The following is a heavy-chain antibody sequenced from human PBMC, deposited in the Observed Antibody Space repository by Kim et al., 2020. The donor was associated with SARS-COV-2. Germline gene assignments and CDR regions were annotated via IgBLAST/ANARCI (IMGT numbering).Heavy chain of an antibody. CDR1: GFTFSSYG. V-gene: IGHV3-33*01. CDR2: IWYDGSNK. CDR3: ARVGATIDFDY. Sequence: GGSLRLSCAASGFTFSSYGMHWVPQAPGKGLEWVAVIWYDGSNKYYADSVKGRFTISRDNSKNTLYLQMNSLRAEDTAVYYCARVGATIDFDYWGQGTLVTVSS. J-gene: IGHJ4*02. D-gene: IGHD1-26*01.